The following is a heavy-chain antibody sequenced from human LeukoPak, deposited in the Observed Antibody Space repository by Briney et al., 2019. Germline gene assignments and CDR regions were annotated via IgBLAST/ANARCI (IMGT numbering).Heavy chain of an antibody. CDR2: IYSGGDT. CDR1: GFTFSSYA. V-gene: IGHV3-66*01. J-gene: IGHJ6*02. D-gene: IGHD6-6*01. CDR3: ARDWSEYTGMDV. Sequence: GGSLRLSCVASGFTFSSYAMNWVRQAPGKRLEWVSVIYSGGDTFYTDSVKGRFTISRDNSKNTVYLQMNSLTAADTAVYYCARDWSEYTGMDVWGQGTTVTVSS.